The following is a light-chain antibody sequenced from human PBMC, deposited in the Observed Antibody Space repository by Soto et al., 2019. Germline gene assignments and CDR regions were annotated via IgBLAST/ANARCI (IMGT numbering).Light chain of an antibody. CDR1: TSDIGGYNF. Sequence: QSAPTQPASVSGSPGQSITISCTGTTSDIGGYNFVSWYQQYPDKAPKLMIYHVSNRPSGVSTRFSGSKSGNTASLTISGLQAEDEADYYCSSFTSYTSYVFGTGTKLTVL. CDR3: SSFTSYTSYV. J-gene: IGLJ1*01. V-gene: IGLV2-14*01. CDR2: HVS.